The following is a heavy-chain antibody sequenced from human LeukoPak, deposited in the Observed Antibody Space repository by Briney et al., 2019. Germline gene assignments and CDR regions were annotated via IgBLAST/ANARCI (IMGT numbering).Heavy chain of an antibody. V-gene: IGHV4-61*02. Sequence: SETLSLTCSVSGDSVSSGTHYWTWIRQPAGKGLEWIGRTYPSGTSNYNPSLKSRITISVDTSKNQFSLNLSAVTAADTAMYYCAREGYDSSAYYIDYWGQGTLVTVSS. CDR1: GDSVSSGTHY. CDR3: AREGYDSSAYYIDY. J-gene: IGHJ4*02. CDR2: TYPSGTS. D-gene: IGHD3-22*01.